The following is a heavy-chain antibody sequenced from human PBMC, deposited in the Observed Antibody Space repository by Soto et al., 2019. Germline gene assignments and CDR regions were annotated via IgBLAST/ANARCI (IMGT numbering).Heavy chain of an antibody. V-gene: IGHV3-23*01. CDR3: AKGLGSGSYYDTFFIY. J-gene: IGHJ4*02. D-gene: IGHD3-10*01. CDR1: GFTFSSYA. Sequence: GGSLRLSCAASGFTFSSYAMSWVRQAPGKGLEWVSAISGSGGSTYYADSVKGRFTISRDNSKNTLYLQMNSLRAEDTAVYYCAKGLGSGSYYDTFFIYWGQGTLVTVSS. CDR2: ISGSGGST.